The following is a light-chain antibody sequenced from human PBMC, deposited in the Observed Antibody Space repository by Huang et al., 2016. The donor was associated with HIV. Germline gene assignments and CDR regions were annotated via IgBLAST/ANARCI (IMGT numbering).Light chain of an antibody. CDR3: QQYYSTPLT. CDR1: QSVLYNSNNKNY. J-gene: IGKJ5*01. CDR2: WAS. Sequence: DIVMTQSPDSLAVSLGERATIDCKSSQSVLYNSNNKNYLTWYQQKPGQPPKLLISWASTRESGVPDRCSGSGSGTDFTLTISSLQAEDVAVYYCQQYYSTPLTFGQGTRLEIK. V-gene: IGKV4-1*01.